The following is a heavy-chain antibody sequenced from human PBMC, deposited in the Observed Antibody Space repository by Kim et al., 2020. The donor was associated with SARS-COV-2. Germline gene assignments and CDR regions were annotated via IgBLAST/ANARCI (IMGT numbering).Heavy chain of an antibody. CDR2: INHSGST. V-gene: IGHV4-34*01. CDR3: ARGGSFHYYDSSGYYY. CDR1: GGSFSGYY. J-gene: IGHJ4*02. Sequence: SETLSLTCAVYGGSFSGYYWSWIRQPPGKGLEWIGEINHSGSTNYNPSLKSRVTISVDTSKNQFSLKLSSVTAADTAVYYCARGGSFHYYDSSGYYYWGQGTLVTVSS. D-gene: IGHD3-22*01.